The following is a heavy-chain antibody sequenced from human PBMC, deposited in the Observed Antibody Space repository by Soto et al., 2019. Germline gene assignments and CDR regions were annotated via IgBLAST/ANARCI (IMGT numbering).Heavy chain of an antibody. CDR1: GFTFSSYA. V-gene: IGHV3-23*01. CDR2: ISGSGDYT. J-gene: IGHJ5*02. CDR3: AKDSRSQPQGWFDP. D-gene: IGHD2-15*01. Sequence: EVQLLKWGGGLVQPGVSLRLSCAASGFTFSSYAMTWVRQAPGKGLEWVSSISGSGDYTYFADSVKGRFTISRDNSKDTLYLQMSSLRVEDTAIYYCAKDSRSQPQGWFDPWGQGTLVTVSS.